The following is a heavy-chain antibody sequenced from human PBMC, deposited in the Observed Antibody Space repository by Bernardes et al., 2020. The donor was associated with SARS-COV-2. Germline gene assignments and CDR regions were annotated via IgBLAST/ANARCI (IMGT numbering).Heavy chain of an antibody. Sequence: SETLSLTCTVSGGSISSSSYYWGWIRQPPGKGLEWIGSIYYSGSTYYNPSLKSRVTISVDTSKSQFSLKLSSVTAADTAVYYCARRWRSGSYGVDYWGQGTLVNVSS. J-gene: IGHJ4*02. D-gene: IGHD1-26*01. CDR2: IYYSGST. CDR1: GGSISSSSYY. V-gene: IGHV4-39*01. CDR3: ARRWRSGSYGVDY.